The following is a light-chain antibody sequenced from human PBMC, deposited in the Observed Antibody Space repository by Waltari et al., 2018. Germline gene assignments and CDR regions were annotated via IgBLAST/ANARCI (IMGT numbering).Light chain of an antibody. CDR2: AVN. CDR1: SSDVGGYKF. Sequence: QSALTQPASVSGSAGQSITISCTGSSSDVGGYKFVSWYQQHPRKAPKLIIFAVNNRPSWFSDRFSGSQSGNTASLTISWLQTEDEADYYCSSYTTTAAGVFGTGTRVTVL. V-gene: IGLV2-14*03. CDR3: SSYTTTAAGV. J-gene: IGLJ1*01.